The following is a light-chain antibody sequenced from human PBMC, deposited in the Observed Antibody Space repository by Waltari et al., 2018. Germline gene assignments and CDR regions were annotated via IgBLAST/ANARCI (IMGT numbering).Light chain of an antibody. CDR3: QQSYSTPWT. V-gene: IGKV1-39*01. CDR2: AAS. CDR1: QSISSY. J-gene: IGKJ1*01. Sequence: DIQMTQSPSSLSASVVDRVTITCRASQSISSYLNWYQQKPGKAPKLLIYAASSLQSGVPSRFSGSGSGTDFTLTISSLQPEDFATYYGQQSYSTPWTFGQGTKVEIK.